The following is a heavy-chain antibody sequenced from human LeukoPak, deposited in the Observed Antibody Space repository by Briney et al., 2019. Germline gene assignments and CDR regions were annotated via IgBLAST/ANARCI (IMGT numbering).Heavy chain of an antibody. Sequence: GGSLRLSCAASGFTLRSYWMHWVRQAPGRGLVWVSRIKTDGSSITNADSVKGRFTISRDNDKNTLYLQMNGLRAEDTAVYYCAREPGGSYPPRFDYWGQGTLVTVSS. D-gene: IGHD1-26*01. CDR2: IKTDGSSI. J-gene: IGHJ4*02. CDR3: AREPGGSYPPRFDY. CDR1: GFTLRSYW. V-gene: IGHV3-74*01.